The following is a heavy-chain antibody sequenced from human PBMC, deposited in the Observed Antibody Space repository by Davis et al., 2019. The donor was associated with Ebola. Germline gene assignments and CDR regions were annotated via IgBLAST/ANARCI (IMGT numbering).Heavy chain of an antibody. J-gene: IGHJ4*02. Sequence: GESLKISCAASGFTFGGYSMSWVRQAPGKGPEWVSVIDSDGSRAYYADSVKGRFTTSRDNYKDTLYLEMNSLRVEDTAVYYCVKAGNWNFDYWGQGTLATVSS. D-gene: IGHD1-1*01. V-gene: IGHV3-23*03. CDR2: IDSDGSRA. CDR3: VKAGNWNFDY. CDR1: GFTFGGYS.